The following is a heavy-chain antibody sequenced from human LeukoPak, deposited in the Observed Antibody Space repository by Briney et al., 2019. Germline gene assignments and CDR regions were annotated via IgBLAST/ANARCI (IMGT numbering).Heavy chain of an antibody. J-gene: IGHJ4*02. D-gene: IGHD5-18*01. CDR2: ISSSSSYI. CDR3: ARDPVGYSYGRPRGYYFDY. V-gene: IGHV3-21*01. CDR1: GFTFSSYS. Sequence: EGSLRLSCAASGFTFSSYSMNWVRQAPGKGLEWVSSISSSSSYIYYADSVKGRFTISRDNAKNSLYLQMNSLRAEDTAVYYCARDPVGYSYGRPRGYYFDYWGQGTLVTVSS.